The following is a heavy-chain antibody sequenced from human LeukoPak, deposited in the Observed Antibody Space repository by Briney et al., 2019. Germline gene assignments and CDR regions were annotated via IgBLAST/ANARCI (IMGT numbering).Heavy chain of an antibody. D-gene: IGHD5-18*01. CDR3: ARGRVSGTTLVTWFDT. Sequence: RASVKVSCKASGGTFRSYAISWVRQAPGQGLEWLGGVISIAPTANYAQKFQDRVTMNMDEHTTTAFMELRSLRSDDTAVYYCARGRVSGTTLVTWFDTWGQGTLVTVSS. CDR1: GGTFRSYA. V-gene: IGHV1-69*05. J-gene: IGHJ5*02. CDR2: VISIAPTA.